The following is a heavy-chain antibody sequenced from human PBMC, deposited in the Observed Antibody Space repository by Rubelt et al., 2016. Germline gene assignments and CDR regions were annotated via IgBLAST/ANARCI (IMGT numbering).Heavy chain of an antibody. V-gene: IGHV4-39*02. Sequence: QLQLQESGPGLLKSSETLSLTCTVSGGSISRSSYYWGWIRQPPGKGLEWISSIYYSGSTYSNPSLKSRITKLLDPSKNTFSLKLSSVTAADTAVDYCTRVSKGASSSDYMGVWGKVTTVTVSS. J-gene: IGHJ6*03. D-gene: IGHD6-6*01. CDR2: IYYSGST. CDR1: GGSISRSSYY. CDR3: TRVSKGASSSDYMGV.